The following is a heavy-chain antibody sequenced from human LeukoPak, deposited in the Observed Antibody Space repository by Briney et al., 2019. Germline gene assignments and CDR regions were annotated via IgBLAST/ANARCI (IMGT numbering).Heavy chain of an antibody. V-gene: IGHV3-74*03. CDR1: GFTFSSYW. CDR2: INSDGSSI. Sequence: GGSLRLSCAASGFTFSSYWMHWVRQAPGKGLVWVSCINSDGSSITYADSVKGRFTISRDNAKNTLYLQMNSLRVEDTAVYYCAREGRVSGYDFDCWGQGTLVTVSS. J-gene: IGHJ4*02. D-gene: IGHD5-12*01. CDR3: AREGRVSGYDFDC.